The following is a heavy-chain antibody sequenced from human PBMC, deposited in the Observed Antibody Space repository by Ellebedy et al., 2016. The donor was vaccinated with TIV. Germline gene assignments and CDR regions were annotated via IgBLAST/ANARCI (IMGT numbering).Heavy chain of an antibody. V-gene: IGHV3-23*01. CDR2: ISGSGGST. J-gene: IGHJ4*02. CDR3: AHKGGWSGWYRDY. Sequence: PGGSLRLSCVASGFTFSSYAMSWVRQAPGKGLEWVSAISGSGGSTYYADSVKGRCTISRDNSKNTRYLQMNSLRAEDTAVYYCAHKGGWSGWYRDYWGQGTLVTVSS. D-gene: IGHD6-19*01. CDR1: GFTFSSYA.